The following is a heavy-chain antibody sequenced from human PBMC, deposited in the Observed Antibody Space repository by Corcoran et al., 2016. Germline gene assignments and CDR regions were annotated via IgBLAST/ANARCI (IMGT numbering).Heavy chain of an antibody. CDR1: GDSVSSNSAA. CDR3: ARAIAAAGPSYYYYYGMDV. Sequence: QVQLQQSGPGLVKPSQTLSLTCAISGDSVSSNSAAWNWIRQSPSRGLEWLGRTYYRSKWYNDYAVSVKSRITINPDTSKNQFSLKLSSVTAADTAVYYCARAIAAAGPSYYYYYGMDVWGQGTTVTVSS. CDR2: TYYRSKWYN. D-gene: IGHD6-13*01. J-gene: IGHJ6*02. V-gene: IGHV6-1*01.